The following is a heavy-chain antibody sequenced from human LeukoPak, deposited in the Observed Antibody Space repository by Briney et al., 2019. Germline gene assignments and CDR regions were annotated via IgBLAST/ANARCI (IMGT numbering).Heavy chain of an antibody. D-gene: IGHD1-26*01. CDR2: ISSSIGYI. J-gene: IGHJ4*02. V-gene: IGHV3-21*01. CDR3: ARDWEGPLGYFDY. Sequence: GGSPRLSCAASGFTFSSYTMNWVRQAPGKGLEWVSSISSSIGYIYYADSVKGRFTISRDNAKNSLNLQMNSLRAEDTAVYYCARDWEGPLGYFDYWGQGTLVTVSS. CDR1: GFTFSSYT.